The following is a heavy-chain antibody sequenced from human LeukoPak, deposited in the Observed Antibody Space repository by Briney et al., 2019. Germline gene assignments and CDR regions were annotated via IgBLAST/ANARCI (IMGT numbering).Heavy chain of an antibody. CDR1: GYSISSGYY. CDR2: IYHSGST. Sequence: PSETLSLTCTVSGYSISSGYYWGWIRQPPGKGLEWIGSIYHSGSTYYSPSLQSRVTISIDTSKNQYSLKLRFVTAADTAVYYCARVRCSGGSCPYYYYYYYMDVWGKGTTVTVSS. CDR3: ARVRCSGGSCPYYYYYYYMDV. D-gene: IGHD2-15*01. J-gene: IGHJ6*03. V-gene: IGHV4-38-2*02.